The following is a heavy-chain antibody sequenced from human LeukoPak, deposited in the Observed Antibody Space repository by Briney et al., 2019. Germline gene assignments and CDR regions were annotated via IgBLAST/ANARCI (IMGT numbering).Heavy chain of an antibody. CDR1: GFTFSSYG. V-gene: IGHV3-30*18. D-gene: IGHD3-22*01. J-gene: IGHJ4*02. CDR3: AKDHYYYDSSGYYYCDY. Sequence: GRSLRLSCAASGFTFSSYGMHWVRQAPGKGLEWVAVISYDGNNRYYADSVKSRFTISRDNSKNTLYLQMNSLRAEDTAVYFCAKDHYYYDSSGYYYCDYWGQGTLVTVSS. CDR2: ISYDGNNR.